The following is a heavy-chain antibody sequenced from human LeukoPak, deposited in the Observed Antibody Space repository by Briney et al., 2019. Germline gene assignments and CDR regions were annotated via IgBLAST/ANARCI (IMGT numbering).Heavy chain of an antibody. CDR3: AKYGIEVAGKALPDW. CDR2: IFNGGST. V-gene: IGHV3-53*01. Sequence: PGGSLRLSCAASGFAVSSNHMNWVRQAPGKGLEWVSVIFNGGSTYYADSVKGRFTISRDNSKNTLYLQMNSLRAEDTAVYYCAKYGIEVAGKALPDWWGQGTLVTVSS. CDR1: GFAVSSNH. D-gene: IGHD6-19*01. J-gene: IGHJ4*02.